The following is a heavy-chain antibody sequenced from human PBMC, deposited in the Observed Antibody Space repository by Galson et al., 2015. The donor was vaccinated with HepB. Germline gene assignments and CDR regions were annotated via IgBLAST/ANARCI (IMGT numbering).Heavy chain of an antibody. Sequence: SVKVSCKVSGYTLTELSMHWVRQAPGKGLEWMGGFDPEDGETIYAQKFQGRVTMTEDTSTDTAYMELSSLRSEDTAVYYCATAPPENYYYYYGMDVWGQGTTVTVSS. J-gene: IGHJ6*02. V-gene: IGHV1-24*01. CDR3: ATAPPENYYYYYGMDV. CDR2: FDPEDGET. CDR1: GYTLTELS.